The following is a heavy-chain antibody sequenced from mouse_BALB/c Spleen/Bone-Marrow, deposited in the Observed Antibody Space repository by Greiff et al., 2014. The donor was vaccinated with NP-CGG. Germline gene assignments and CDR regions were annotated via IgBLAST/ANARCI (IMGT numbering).Heavy chain of an antibody. CDR1: GYTFTDYN. D-gene: IGHD2-3*01. CDR2: TYPYSGNT. CDR3: ARFDDDYWGFAH. V-gene: IGHV1S29*02. Sequence: EVKLMESGPELVKPGASVKISCRASGYTFTDYNMHWVKQSHGESLEWIGYTYPYSGNTAYNQRFKNKATLTVDNSSSTAHMELRSLTSEDSAVYYCARFDDDYWGFAHWGQGTLVTVSA. J-gene: IGHJ3*01.